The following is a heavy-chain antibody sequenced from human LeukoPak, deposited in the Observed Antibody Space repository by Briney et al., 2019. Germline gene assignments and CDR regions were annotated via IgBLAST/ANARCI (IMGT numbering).Heavy chain of an antibody. Sequence: GGSLRLSCAASGFTFSSYAMSWVRQAPGKGLEWVSAISGSGGSTYYADSVKGRFTISRDNSKNTLYLQMNSLRAEDTAVYYCAKDPIVVVVAATEWFDPWGQGTLVTVSS. V-gene: IGHV3-23*01. CDR2: ISGSGGST. D-gene: IGHD2-15*01. J-gene: IGHJ5*02. CDR1: GFTFSSYA. CDR3: AKDPIVVVVAATEWFDP.